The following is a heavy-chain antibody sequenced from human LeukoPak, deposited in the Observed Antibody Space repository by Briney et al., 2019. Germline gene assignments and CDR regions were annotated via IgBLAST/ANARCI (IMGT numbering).Heavy chain of an antibody. V-gene: IGHV1-2*02. D-gene: IGHD6-6*01. CDR1: GYTFTGYY. J-gene: IGHJ4*02. CDR3: ARILGSEFDY. Sequence: GASVKVSCKASGYTFTGYYIHWVRQAPGQGLEWMGWINPNSGGTNYAQKFQGRVTMTRDTSISTAYMELSRLRSDDTAVYCCARILGSEFDYWGQGTLVTVSS. CDR2: INPNSGGT.